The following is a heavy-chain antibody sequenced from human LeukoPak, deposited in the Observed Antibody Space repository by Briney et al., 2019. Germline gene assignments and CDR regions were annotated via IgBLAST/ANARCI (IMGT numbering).Heavy chain of an antibody. CDR1: GGSISSGGYS. V-gene: IGHV4-30-2*01. CDR3: ARGETTYYYDSSGYYDY. CDR2: IYHSGST. Sequence: SEALSLTCAVSGGSISSGGYSWSWIRQPPGKGLEWIGYIYHSGSTNYNPSLKSRVTISVDTSKNQFSLKLSSVTAADTAVYYCARGETTYYYDSSGYYDYWGQGTLVTVSS. D-gene: IGHD3-22*01. J-gene: IGHJ4*02.